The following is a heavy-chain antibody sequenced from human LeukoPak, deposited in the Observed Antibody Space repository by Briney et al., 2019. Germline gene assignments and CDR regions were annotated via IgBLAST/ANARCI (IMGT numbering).Heavy chain of an antibody. D-gene: IGHD6-13*01. J-gene: IGHJ4*02. Sequence: GASVKVSCKASGYTFTSYDINWVRQATGQGLEWMGWMNPNSGNTGYAQKLQGRVTMTTDTSTSTAYMELRSLRSDDTAVYYCAASSSWSRAFDYWGQGTLVTVSS. CDR1: GYTFTSYD. V-gene: IGHV1-8*01. CDR3: AASSSWSRAFDY. CDR2: MNPNSGNT.